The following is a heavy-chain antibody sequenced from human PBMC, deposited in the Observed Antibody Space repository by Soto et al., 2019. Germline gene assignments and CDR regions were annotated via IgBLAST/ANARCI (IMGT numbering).Heavy chain of an antibody. CDR1: GGSISSSSYY. CDR3: ARHLGYSGYDFDY. CDR2: VYYSGST. D-gene: IGHD5-12*01. V-gene: IGHV4-39*01. Sequence: QLQLQESGPGLVKPSETLSLTCTVSGGSISSSSYYWGWIRQPPGKGLEWIGSVYYSGSTYYNPSLKSRVTISVDTSKNQFSLKLSSVTAADTAVYYCARHLGYSGYDFDYWGQGTLVTVSS. J-gene: IGHJ4*02.